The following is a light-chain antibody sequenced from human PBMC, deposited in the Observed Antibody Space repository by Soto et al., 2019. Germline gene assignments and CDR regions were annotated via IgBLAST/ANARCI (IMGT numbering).Light chain of an antibody. CDR2: GAS. CDR1: QSVSTSY. CDR3: QQYDSSPLT. Sequence: EIVLTQSPGTLSLSPGERATLSCRASQSVSTSYLAWYQQKPGQAPMLLIYGASSRATGIPDRFSGSGSGTDFTLTISRREPEDFAVYYCQQYDSSPLTLGGGTKVEIK. J-gene: IGKJ4*01. V-gene: IGKV3-20*01.